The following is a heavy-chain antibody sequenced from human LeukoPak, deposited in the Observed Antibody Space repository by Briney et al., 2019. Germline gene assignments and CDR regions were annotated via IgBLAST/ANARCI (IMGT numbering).Heavy chain of an antibody. CDR1: GYSISSGYC. CDR2: IYYSGST. D-gene: IGHD3-10*01. CDR3: ARVWWFGGLNKPYYYYMDV. V-gene: IGHV4-61*01. J-gene: IGHJ6*03. Sequence: SETLSLTCTVSGYSISSGYCWGWIRQPPGKGLEWIGYIYYSGSTNYNPSLKSRVTISVDTSKNQFSLKLSSVTAADTAVYYCARVWWFGGLNKPYYYYMDVWGKGTTVTVSS.